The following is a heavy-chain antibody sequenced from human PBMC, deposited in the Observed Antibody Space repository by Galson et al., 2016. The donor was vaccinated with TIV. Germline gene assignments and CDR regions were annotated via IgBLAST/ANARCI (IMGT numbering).Heavy chain of an antibody. V-gene: IGHV3-21*01. CDR3: ARDYSSLALNDYYFYYMDV. J-gene: IGHJ6*03. CDR1: GFTFNIYN. D-gene: IGHD5-18*01. CDR2: ISSSSSSI. Sequence: SLRLSCAGSGFTFNIYNMNWVRQAPGKGLEWVSSISSSSSSIVYADSVKGRFTISRDNAKNSLYLEINRLGDEDTAVYYCARDYSSLALNDYYFYYMDVWGKGTTVTVSS.